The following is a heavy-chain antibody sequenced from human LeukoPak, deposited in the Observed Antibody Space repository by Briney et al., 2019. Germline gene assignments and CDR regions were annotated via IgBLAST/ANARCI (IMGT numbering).Heavy chain of an antibody. J-gene: IGHJ5*02. D-gene: IGHD1-14*01. CDR3: AREVPENIRLGNNCFDP. CDR2: IYYSGST. V-gene: IGHV4-39*06. CDR1: GGSISSSSYY. Sequence: SETLSLTCTVSGGSISSSSYYWGWIRQPPGKGLEWIGTIYYSGSTYYSPTLKSRLTISVDLSKNQFPLKLNSVTAADTAVYYCAREVPENIRLGNNCFDPWGQGTLVTVSS.